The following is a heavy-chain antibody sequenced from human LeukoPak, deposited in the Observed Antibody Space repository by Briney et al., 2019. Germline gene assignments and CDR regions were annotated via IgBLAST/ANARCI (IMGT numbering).Heavy chain of an antibody. V-gene: IGHV3-23*01. CDR3: AKMVREFYTISYYFDY. CDR2: ISGSGAGT. Sequence: GGSLRLSCAASGFTFSGYAMNWVRQASGKGLEWVSGISGSGAGTYYADSVKGRFTISRDNSKNTLYLQMNSLRADDTAVYYCAKMVREFYTISYYFDYWGQGTLVTVSS. CDR1: GFTFSGYA. D-gene: IGHD2-8*01. J-gene: IGHJ4*02.